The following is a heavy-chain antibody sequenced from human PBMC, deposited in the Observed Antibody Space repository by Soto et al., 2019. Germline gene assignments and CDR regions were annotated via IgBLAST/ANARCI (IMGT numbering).Heavy chain of an antibody. J-gene: IGHJ4*02. CDR3: ARNKRRYYDSSGYEPYYFDY. V-gene: IGHV1-69*06. CDR2: IIPIFGTA. CDR1: GGTFSSYA. Sequence: SVKVSCKXSGGTFSSYAISWVRQAPGQGLEWMGGIIPIFGTANYAQKFQGRVTITADKSTSTAYMELSSLRSEDTAVYYCARNKRRYYDSSGYEPYYFDYWGRGTLVTVSS. D-gene: IGHD3-22*01.